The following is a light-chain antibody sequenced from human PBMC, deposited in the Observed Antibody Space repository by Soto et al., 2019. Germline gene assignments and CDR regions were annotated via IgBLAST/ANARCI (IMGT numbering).Light chain of an antibody. CDR3: QQYNSYSPIT. CDR2: RAS. CDR1: QSISSW. J-gene: IGKJ5*01. V-gene: IGKV1-5*03. Sequence: DIQMTQSPSTLSASVGDRVTITCRASQSISSWLAWYQQKPGKAPKLLINRASSLESGVPSRFSGSGSWTEFTLTISSLQPDDFSTYYCQQYNSYSPITFGQGTRLEIK.